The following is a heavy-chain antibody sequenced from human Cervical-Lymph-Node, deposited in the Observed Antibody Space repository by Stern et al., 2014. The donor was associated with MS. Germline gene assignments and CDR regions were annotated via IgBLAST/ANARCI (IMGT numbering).Heavy chain of an antibody. J-gene: IGHJ2*01. D-gene: IGHD2-15*01. CDR1: GGSISGYY. CDR3: ARDKYCSGGTCFYWYFDL. CDR2: IYYSGST. Sequence: QMQLQESGPGLVKPSETLSLTCTVSGGSISGYYWSWIRQPPGKGLVWIGHIYYSGSTNYNPSLKSRVTISVDTSKNQFSLKLSSVTAADTAVYYCARDKYCSGGTCFYWYFDLWGRGTLVTVSS. V-gene: IGHV4-59*01.